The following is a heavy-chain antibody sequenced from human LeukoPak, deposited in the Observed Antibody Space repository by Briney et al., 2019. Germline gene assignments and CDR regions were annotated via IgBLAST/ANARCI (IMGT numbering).Heavy chain of an antibody. V-gene: IGHV4-34*01. CDR2: INHSGST. J-gene: IGHJ4*02. D-gene: IGHD2-2*01. Sequence: SETLSLTCAVYGGSFSGYYWSWIRQPPGKGLEWIGEINHSGSTNYNPSLKSRVTISVDTSKNQFSLKPSSVTAADTAVYYCARSLGYCSSTSCYPYYFDYWGQGTLVTVSS. CDR1: GGSFSGYY. CDR3: ARSLGYCSSTSCYPYYFDY.